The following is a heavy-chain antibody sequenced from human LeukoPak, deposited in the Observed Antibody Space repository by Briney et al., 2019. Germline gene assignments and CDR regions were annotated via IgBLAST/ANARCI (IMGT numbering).Heavy chain of an antibody. CDR2: IYHSGST. D-gene: IGHD1-26*01. J-gene: IGHJ4*02. CDR3: ARDRESYGFDY. V-gene: IGHV4-38-2*02. CDR1: GYSISSGYY. Sequence: SETLSLTCTVSGYSISSGYYWGWIRQPPGKGLEWIGSIYHSGSTYYNPSLKSRVTISVDTSKHQFSLKLSSVTAADTAVYYCARDRESYGFDYWGQGTLGTVSS.